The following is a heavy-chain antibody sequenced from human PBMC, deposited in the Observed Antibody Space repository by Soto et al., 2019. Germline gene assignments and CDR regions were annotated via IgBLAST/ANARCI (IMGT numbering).Heavy chain of an antibody. Sequence: QLQLQESGPELVKPSETLSLTSTVSGGSFTSSSYYWAGIRQPPGKGLEWMGSIHYSGSTYYNPSLKSRVTISVDTCNNLFSLKLSSVTAADTAVYYCARRHSKNGMDVWGQGTTVTVSS. J-gene: IGHJ6*02. V-gene: IGHV4-39*01. D-gene: IGHD4-4*01. CDR3: ARRHSKNGMDV. CDR1: GGSFTSSSYY. CDR2: IHYSGST.